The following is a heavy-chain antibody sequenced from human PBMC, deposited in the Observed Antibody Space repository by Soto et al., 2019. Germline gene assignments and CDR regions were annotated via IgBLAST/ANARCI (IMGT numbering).Heavy chain of an antibody. CDR3: TTIVPWGWNS. CDR1: GFSFSDTW. D-gene: IGHD3-16*01. Sequence: DVQLVESGGGLVKPGGSLRLSCAASGFSFSDTWMNWVRQAPGRGLEWVGRIKKRRDGGTTDYAAIVRGRFTISRDDSTHTLYLHMSSLKTEATAIYYCTTIVPWGWNSWGKGTRVTVSS. J-gene: IGHJ4*02. CDR2: IKKRRDGGTT. V-gene: IGHV3-15*07.